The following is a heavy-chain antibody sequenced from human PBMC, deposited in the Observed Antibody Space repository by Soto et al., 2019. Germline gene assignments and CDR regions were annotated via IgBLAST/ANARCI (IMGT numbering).Heavy chain of an antibody. CDR1: GGSISSGYYY. Sequence: QVQLQESGPGLVKPSQTLSLTCTVSGGSISSGYYYWSWIRQPPGKGLEWIGHIYDSGTTYNNPSLKSHVTISVDTSKNQFSLNVTSVTAADTAVYYCARGPAADKVDYWGQGTLVTVSS. CDR2: IYDSGTT. V-gene: IGHV4-30-4*01. D-gene: IGHD2-15*01. CDR3: ARGPAADKVDY. J-gene: IGHJ4*02.